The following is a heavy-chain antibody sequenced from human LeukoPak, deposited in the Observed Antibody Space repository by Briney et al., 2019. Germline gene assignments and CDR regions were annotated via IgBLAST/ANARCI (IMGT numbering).Heavy chain of an antibody. CDR1: GGSFSGYY. Sequence: SETLSLTCAVYGGSFSGYYWSWIRQPPGKGLEWIGEINHSGSTNYNPSLKSRVTISVDTSKNQFSLKLSSVTAADTALYYCAREGQRNGLFSYWGQGTLVTVSS. V-gene: IGHV4-34*01. D-gene: IGHD1-1*01. J-gene: IGHJ4*02. CDR2: INHSGST. CDR3: AREGQRNGLFSY.